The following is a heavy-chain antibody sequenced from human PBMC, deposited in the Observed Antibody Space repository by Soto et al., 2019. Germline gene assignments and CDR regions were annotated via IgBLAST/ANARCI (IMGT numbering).Heavy chain of an antibody. CDR2: IIPIFGTA. CDR3: AREGHRYSSSWYGFDY. CDR1: GGTFSSYA. Sequence: SVKVSCKASGGTFSSYAISWVRQAPGQGLEWMGGIIPIFGTANYAQKFQGRVTITADESTSTAYMELSSLRSEDTAVYYCAREGHRYSSSWYGFDYWGQGTLVTVSS. D-gene: IGHD6-13*01. J-gene: IGHJ4*02. V-gene: IGHV1-69*13.